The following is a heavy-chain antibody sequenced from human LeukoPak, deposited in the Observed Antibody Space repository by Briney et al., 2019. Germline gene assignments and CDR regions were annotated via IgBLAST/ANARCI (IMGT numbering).Heavy chain of an antibody. Sequence: GGSLRLSCAASGFTFGSYGMSWVRQAPGKGLEWVSAISGSGGSTYYADSVKGRFTISRDNSKNTLYLQMNSLRAEDTAVYYCAKGRPIRGVITGFDYWGQGTLVTVSS. CDR2: ISGSGGST. V-gene: IGHV3-23*01. CDR1: GFTFGSYG. CDR3: AKGRPIRGVITGFDY. D-gene: IGHD3-10*01. J-gene: IGHJ4*02.